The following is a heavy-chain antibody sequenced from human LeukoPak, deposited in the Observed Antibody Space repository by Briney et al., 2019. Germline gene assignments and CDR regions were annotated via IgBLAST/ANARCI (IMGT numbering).Heavy chain of an antibody. V-gene: IGHV1-46*01. CDR3: ARAQSGSYLGNWFDP. J-gene: IGHJ5*02. D-gene: IGHD1-26*01. CDR1: GYTFTSYY. CDR2: IDPSGGST. Sequence: ASVKVSCKASGYTFTSYYIHWVRQAPGQGLEWMGLIDPSGGSTSYAQNFQGRVTMTRDTSTSTVYMELSSLRSEDTAVYYCARAQSGSYLGNWFDPWGQGTLVTVSS.